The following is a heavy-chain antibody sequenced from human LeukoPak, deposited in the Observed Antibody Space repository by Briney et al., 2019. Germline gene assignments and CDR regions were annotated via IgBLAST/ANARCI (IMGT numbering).Heavy chain of an antibody. D-gene: IGHD3-9*01. CDR1: GFTFSSYG. V-gene: IGHV3-30*18. CDR3: AKAAELRYFDWSYYFDY. J-gene: IGHJ4*02. Sequence: GGSLRLSCAASGFTFSSYGMHWVRQAPGKGLEWVAVISYDGSNKYYADSVKGRFTISRDNSKNTLYLQMNSLRTEDTAVYYCAKAAELRYFDWSYYFDYWGQGTLVTVSS. CDR2: ISYDGSNK.